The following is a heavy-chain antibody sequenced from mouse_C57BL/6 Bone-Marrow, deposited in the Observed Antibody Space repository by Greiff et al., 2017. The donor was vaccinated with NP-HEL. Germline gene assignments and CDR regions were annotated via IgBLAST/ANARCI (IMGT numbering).Heavy chain of an antibody. D-gene: IGHD1-1*01. CDR2: INYDGSST. Sequence: EVKLVESEGGLVQPGSSMKLSCTASGFTFSDYYMAWVRQVPEKGLEWVANINYDGSSTYYLDSLKSRFIISRDNAKNILYLQMSSLKSEDTATYYCARGEAYYGSSYYFDYWGQGTTLTVSS. V-gene: IGHV5-16*01. CDR3: ARGEAYYGSSYYFDY. J-gene: IGHJ2*01. CDR1: GFTFSDYY.